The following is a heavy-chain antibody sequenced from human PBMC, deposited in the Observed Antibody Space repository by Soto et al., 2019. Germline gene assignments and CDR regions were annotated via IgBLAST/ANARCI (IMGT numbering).Heavy chain of an antibody. CDR2: IYYSGST. D-gene: IGHD6-13*01. CDR1: GGAFSSYY. V-gene: IGHV4-39*01. Sequence: SETLSLTCAVGGGAFSSYYWGWILQPPGKGLEWIGSIYYSGSTYYNPSLKSRFTISVDTSKNQFSLKLSSVTAADTAVYYCARLRREQLVPDYWGQGTLVTVSS. CDR3: ARLRREQLVPDY. J-gene: IGHJ4*02.